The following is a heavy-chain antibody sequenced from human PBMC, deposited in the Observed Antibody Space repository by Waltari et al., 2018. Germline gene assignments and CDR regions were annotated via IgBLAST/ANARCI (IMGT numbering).Heavy chain of an antibody. Sequence: VQLVESGGGLVQPGGSLRLSCAASGFSFSDHYMDWVRQAPGKGLEVVGRSRNKAKSYSTGYAASVKGRFTIARDDSENSLYLQMDNLKTEDTAVYYCASGYCSGGPCYSSSGDYWGQGTLVTVSS. D-gene: IGHD2-15*01. CDR2: SRNKAKSYST. CDR3: ASGYCSGGPCYSSSGDY. CDR1: GFSFSDHY. J-gene: IGHJ4*02. V-gene: IGHV3-72*01.